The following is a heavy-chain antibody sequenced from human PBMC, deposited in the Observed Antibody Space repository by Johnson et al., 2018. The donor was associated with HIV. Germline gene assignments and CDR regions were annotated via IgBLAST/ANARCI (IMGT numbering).Heavy chain of an antibody. V-gene: IGHV3-13*01. J-gene: IGHJ3*01. CDR3: AKDPPLATVVTPAL. CDR2: IGTAGDT. CDR1: GFTFSSYW. D-gene: IGHD4-23*01. Sequence: VQLVESGGGLVQPGGSLRLSCAASGFTFSSYWMHWVRQAPGEGLEWVSAIGTAGDTYYPDSRKGRFTISRDNSKNTLHLQMNSLRAEDTAVFYCAKDPPLATVVTPALWGQGTMVTVSS.